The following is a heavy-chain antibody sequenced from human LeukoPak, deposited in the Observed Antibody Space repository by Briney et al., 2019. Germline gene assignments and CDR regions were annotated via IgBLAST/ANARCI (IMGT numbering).Heavy chain of an antibody. Sequence: PGGSLRLSCAASGFTVSSNYMSWVRQPPGKGLEWVSIIYSGGSTYYADSVKGRFTISRDNSKNTLHLQMNSLRAEDTAVYYCARDQLSYGSGYYMDVWGKGTTVTISS. J-gene: IGHJ6*03. CDR2: IYSGGST. D-gene: IGHD2-15*01. CDR1: GFTVSSNY. V-gene: IGHV3-53*01. CDR3: ARDQLSYGSGYYMDV.